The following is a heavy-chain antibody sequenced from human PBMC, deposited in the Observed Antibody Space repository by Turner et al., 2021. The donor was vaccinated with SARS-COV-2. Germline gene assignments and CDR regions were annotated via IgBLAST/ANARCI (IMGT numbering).Heavy chain of an antibody. D-gene: IGHD6-6*01. CDR3: AREYASSSSTNWFDP. V-gene: IGHV3-21*01. CDR1: GFTFSSYS. Sequence: EVQLVESGGGLVKPGGSLRLSCADSGFTFSSYSMNWVRQAPGKGLEWVSSISSRRAYIYYADSVKGRFTISRDNAKNSLYLQMNSLRAEDTAVYYCAREYASSSSTNWFDPWGQGTLVTVSS. CDR2: ISSRRAYI. J-gene: IGHJ5*02.